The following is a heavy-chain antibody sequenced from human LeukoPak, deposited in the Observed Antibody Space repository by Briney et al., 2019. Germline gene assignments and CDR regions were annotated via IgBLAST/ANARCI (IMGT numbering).Heavy chain of an antibody. CDR1: GFTFSSYG. Sequence: GGSLRLSCAASGFTFSSYGMHWVRQAPGKGRVGVAVIWYDGSNKYYADSVKGRFTISRDNSKNTLYLQMNSLRAEDTAVYYCARDYIGFDYWGQGTLVTVSS. V-gene: IGHV3-33*01. D-gene: IGHD2-15*01. CDR3: ARDYIGFDY. J-gene: IGHJ4*02. CDR2: IWYDGSNK.